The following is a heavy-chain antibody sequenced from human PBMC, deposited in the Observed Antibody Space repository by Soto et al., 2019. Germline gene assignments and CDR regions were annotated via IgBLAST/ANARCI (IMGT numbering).Heavy chain of an antibody. CDR3: ARDFRIDGDYQTPRYYYYGMDV. D-gene: IGHD4-17*01. Sequence: QVQLVQSGAEVKKPGASVKVSCKASGYTFTSYGISWVRQAPGQGLEWMGWISAYNGNTNYAQKLQGRGTMTTDTSTSTAYMELRSLRSDDTAVYYCARDFRIDGDYQTPRYYYYGMDVWGQGTTVTVSS. CDR1: GYTFTSYG. V-gene: IGHV1-18*04. CDR2: ISAYNGNT. J-gene: IGHJ6*02.